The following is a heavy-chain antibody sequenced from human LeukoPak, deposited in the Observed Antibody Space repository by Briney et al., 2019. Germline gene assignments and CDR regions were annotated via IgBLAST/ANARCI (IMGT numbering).Heavy chain of an antibody. CDR3: ARDRGLRFLEWLFQH. D-gene: IGHD3-3*01. CDR2: ISYDGSNK. Sequence: GGSLRLSCAASGFTFSSYAMHWVRQAPGKGLEWVAVISYDGSNKYYADSVKGRFTISRDNSKNTLYLQMNSLRAEDTAVYYCARDRGLRFLEWLFQHWGQGTLVTVSS. V-gene: IGHV3-30-3*01. CDR1: GFTFSSYA. J-gene: IGHJ1*01.